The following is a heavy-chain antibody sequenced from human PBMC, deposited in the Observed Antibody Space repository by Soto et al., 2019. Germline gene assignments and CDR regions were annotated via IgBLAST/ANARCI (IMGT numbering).Heavy chain of an antibody. CDR1: GFTLSTYW. V-gene: IGHV3-74*01. J-gene: IGHJ3*01. Sequence: EVQLVESGGGLVQPGGSLRLSCAASGFTLSTYWMHWVRQTPGKGLVWVSRINSDGSSIAYADSVKGRFTVSRDNAKNTLYLHMTSLGAEDTAVYYCARGGCSSASGGRNAFDLWGQGTMVTVSS. CDR2: INSDGSSI. CDR3: ARGGCSSASGGRNAFDL. D-gene: IGHD2-2*01.